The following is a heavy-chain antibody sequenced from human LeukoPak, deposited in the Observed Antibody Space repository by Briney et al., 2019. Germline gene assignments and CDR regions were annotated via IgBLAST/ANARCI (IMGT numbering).Heavy chain of an antibody. Sequence: SEALSLTCTVSGGSISSSSYYWGWIRQPPGKGLEWIGSIYYSGSTYYNPSLKSRVTISVDTSKNQFSLRLSSVTAADTAVYYCARYWDGFDTWGQGTVVTLSS. D-gene: IGHD2-15*01. V-gene: IGHV4-39*01. CDR3: ARYWDGFDT. CDR1: GGSISSSSYY. CDR2: IYYSGST. J-gene: IGHJ3*02.